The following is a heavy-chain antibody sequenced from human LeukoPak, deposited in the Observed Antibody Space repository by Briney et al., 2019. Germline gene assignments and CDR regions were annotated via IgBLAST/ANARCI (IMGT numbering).Heavy chain of an antibody. D-gene: IGHD1-1*01. CDR3: AKAPPYKKYFDY. J-gene: IGHJ4*02. V-gene: IGHV3-23*01. CDR2: ITGSGDNT. CDR1: GFTFSSYA. Sequence: PGGSLRLSCAASGFTFSSYAMSWVRQAPGMGPEWVAAITGSGDNTYYAGSVKGRFTISRDNSKNTLYLQMNSLRAEDTAVYYCAKAPPYKKYFDYWGQGTLVTVSS.